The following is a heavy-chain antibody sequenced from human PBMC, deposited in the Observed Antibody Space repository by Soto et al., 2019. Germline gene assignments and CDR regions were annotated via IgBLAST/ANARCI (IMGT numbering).Heavy chain of an antibody. J-gene: IGHJ6*02. V-gene: IGHV3-13*04. Sequence: EVQLVESGGGLVQPGGSLRLSCAASGFTFSSYDMQWVRQATGKGLEWVSAIGTAGDTYYPGSVKGRFTISRENAKNSLYLQMNILRAGAPALYYCARSPRGGYHDYYGMDVWGQGTTVTVSS. D-gene: IGHD3-22*01. CDR1: GFTFSSYD. CDR2: IGTAGDT. CDR3: ARSPRGGYHDYYGMDV.